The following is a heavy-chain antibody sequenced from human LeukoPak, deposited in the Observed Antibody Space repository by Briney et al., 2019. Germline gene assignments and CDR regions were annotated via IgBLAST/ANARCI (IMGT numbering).Heavy chain of an antibody. V-gene: IGHV4-34*01. CDR3: ARGYGSGIFDY. Sequence: SETLSLTCTVSGYSISTGYYWSWIRQPPGKGLEWIGEINHSGSTNYNPSLKSRVTISVDTSKNQFSLKLSSVTAADTAVYYCARGYGSGIFDYWGQGTLVTVSS. J-gene: IGHJ4*02. CDR2: INHSGST. CDR1: GYSISTGYY. D-gene: IGHD3-10*01.